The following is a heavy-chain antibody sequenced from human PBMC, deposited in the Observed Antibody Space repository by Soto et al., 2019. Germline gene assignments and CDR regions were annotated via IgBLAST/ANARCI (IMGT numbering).Heavy chain of an antibody. Sequence: GGALRLSCAASEFTFSDYIMNWVRQAPGKGLEWVSYISSTSSTIYYADSVKGRSTISRDNAKNSLYLQMNSLRAEDTAVYYCAREWEPDAFDIWGQGTMVTVSS. J-gene: IGHJ3*02. D-gene: IGHD1-26*01. CDR3: AREWEPDAFDI. V-gene: IGHV3-48*01. CDR2: ISSTSSTI. CDR1: EFTFSDYI.